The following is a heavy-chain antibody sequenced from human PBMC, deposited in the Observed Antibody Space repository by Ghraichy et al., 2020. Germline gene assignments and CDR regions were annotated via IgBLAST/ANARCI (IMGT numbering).Heavy chain of an antibody. CDR2: IYYSGST. Sequence: SETLSLTCTVSGGSISSSSYYWGWIRQPPGKGLEWIGSIYYSGSTYYNPSLKSRVTISVDTSKNQFSLKLSSVTAADTAVYYCASLVRYYDILTGYLTGPFDYWGQGTLVTVSS. D-gene: IGHD3-9*01. J-gene: IGHJ4*02. CDR1: GGSISSSSYY. CDR3: ASLVRYYDILTGYLTGPFDY. V-gene: IGHV4-39*01.